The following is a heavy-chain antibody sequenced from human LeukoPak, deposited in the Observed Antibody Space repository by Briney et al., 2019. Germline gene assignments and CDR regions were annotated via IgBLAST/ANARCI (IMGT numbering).Heavy chain of an antibody. J-gene: IGHJ6*02. CDR3: AKARYSYGSYYYYGMDV. CDR1: GFTFSSYA. V-gene: IGHV3-23*01. D-gene: IGHD5-18*01. Sequence: GGSLRLSCAASGFTFSSYAMSWVRQAPGKGLEWVSAISGSGGSTYYADSVKGRFTISRDNSKNTLYLQMNSLRAEDTAVYYCAKARYSYGSYYYYGMDVWGQGTTVTVSS. CDR2: ISGSGGST.